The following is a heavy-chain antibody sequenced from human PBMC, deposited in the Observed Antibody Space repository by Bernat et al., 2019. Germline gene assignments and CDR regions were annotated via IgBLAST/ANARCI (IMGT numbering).Heavy chain of an antibody. J-gene: IGHJ4*02. D-gene: IGHD6-13*01. CDR2: INWHGGST. V-gene: IGHV3-20*04. CDR1: GFTCYDYG. CDR3: ASYIRADPSSWYEPGFDY. Sequence: DGQRVESGGGVVRPGWSLILSCAASGFTCYDYGLSWVRRAPGKGLECVSGINWHGGSTGYADSVKGRVTISRDNAKHSLYLQMNRLRAEDTALYYGASYIRADPSSWYEPGFDYWGEGSLVKVS.